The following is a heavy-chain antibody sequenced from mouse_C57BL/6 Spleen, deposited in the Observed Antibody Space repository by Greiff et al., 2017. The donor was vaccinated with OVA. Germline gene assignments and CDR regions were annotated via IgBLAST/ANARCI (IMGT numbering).Heavy chain of an antibody. CDR2: IDPSDSYT. J-gene: IGHJ4*01. Sequence: VQLQQPGAELVKPGASVKLSCKASGYTFTSYWMQWVKQRPGQGLEWIGEIDPSDSYTNYNQKFKGKATLTVDTSSSTAYMQLSSLTSEDSAVYYCARGEVTTEAMDYWGQGTSVTVSS. CDR1: GYTFTSYW. D-gene: IGHD2-2*01. CDR3: ARGEVTTEAMDY. V-gene: IGHV1-50*01.